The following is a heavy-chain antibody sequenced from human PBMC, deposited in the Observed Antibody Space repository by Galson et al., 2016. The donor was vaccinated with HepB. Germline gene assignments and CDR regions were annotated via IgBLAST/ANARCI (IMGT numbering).Heavy chain of an antibody. CDR1: GFTFSSYA. Sequence: SLRLSCAASGFTFSSYAMSWVRQAPGKGLEWVSAISGNGDSIYYADFVRGRFTISRDNSKNTLFLQINSRRAEDTAVFYCAKDVHYDFWSALHNYFEYWGQGTLVTVSS. J-gene: IGHJ4*02. CDR2: ISGNGDSI. D-gene: IGHD3-3*01. V-gene: IGHV3-23*01. CDR3: AKDVHYDFWSALHNYFEY.